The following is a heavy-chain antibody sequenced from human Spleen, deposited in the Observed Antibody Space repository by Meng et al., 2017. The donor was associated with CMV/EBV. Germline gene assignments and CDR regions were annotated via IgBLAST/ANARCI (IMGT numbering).Heavy chain of an antibody. CDR2: IPSGGGNT. D-gene: IGHD3-3*01. J-gene: IGHJ1*01. V-gene: IGHV3-30*02. CDR3: AKSWDDFWRGLLQH. Sequence: SGFSFSHYGMHWVRQAPGKGLEWVAVIPSGGGNTYYADSVRGRFTISRDSSSDTLHLEMKSLRAEDTAVYYCAKSWDDFWRGLLQHWGQGTLVTVSS. CDR1: GFSFSHYG.